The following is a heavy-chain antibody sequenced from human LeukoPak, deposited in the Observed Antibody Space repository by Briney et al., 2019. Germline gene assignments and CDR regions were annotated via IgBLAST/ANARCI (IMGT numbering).Heavy chain of an antibody. J-gene: IGHJ4*02. CDR1: GFIFSHYW. Sequence: GGSLRLSCATSGFIFSHYWMAWVRQAPGQGLEWVANIKSDGSEKYYVDSVAGRFTISRDNAKNSLYLQMNSLRAEDTAVYYCARDHYGGKVFDYWGQGTLLTVSS. D-gene: IGHD4-23*01. V-gene: IGHV3-7*01. CDR2: IKSDGSEK. CDR3: ARDHYGGKVFDY.